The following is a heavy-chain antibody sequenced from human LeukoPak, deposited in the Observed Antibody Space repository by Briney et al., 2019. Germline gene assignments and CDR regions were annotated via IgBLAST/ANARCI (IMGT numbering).Heavy chain of an antibody. CDR1: GGSVSSGGFY. D-gene: IGHD1-20*01. J-gene: IGHJ4*02. V-gene: IGHV4-61*08. CDR2: IYYSGST. Sequence: SETLSLTCTVSGGSVSSGGFYWTWIRQPPGKGLEWVGYIYYSGSTNYIPSLRSRLTISVDTSKTQFSLKLSSVTAADTAVYYCAREDITGTASYFDYWGQGTLVTVSS. CDR3: AREDITGTASYFDY.